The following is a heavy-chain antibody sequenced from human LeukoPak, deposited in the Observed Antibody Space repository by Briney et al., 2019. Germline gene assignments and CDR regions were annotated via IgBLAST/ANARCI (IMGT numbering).Heavy chain of an antibody. D-gene: IGHD1-1*01. Sequence: PSETLSLTCAVYGASFSGYYWAWIRQPPGKGLEWIGEINHSGSTDYTPSLKSPITISVDTSKNQFFLKLSSVTAADTAVYYCAREDAGGMDVWGQGTTVTVSS. J-gene: IGHJ6*02. CDR2: INHSGST. CDR1: GASFSGYY. V-gene: IGHV4-34*01. CDR3: AREDAGGMDV.